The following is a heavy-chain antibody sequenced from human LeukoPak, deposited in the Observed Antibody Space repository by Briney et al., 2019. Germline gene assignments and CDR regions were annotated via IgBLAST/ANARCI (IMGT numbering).Heavy chain of an antibody. CDR1: GGSISSNNW. V-gene: IGHV4-4*02. CDR3: VRDVGAAPDYYFDY. D-gene: IGHD1-26*01. CDR2: TYHSGST. J-gene: IGHJ4*02. Sequence: SETLSLTCAVSGGSISSNNWWSWVRQPPGKGLEWIGETYHSGSTNYNASLKSRVTISVDKSKNQFSLRLTSVTAADTAVYYCVRDVGAAPDYYFDYWGQGTLVTVSS.